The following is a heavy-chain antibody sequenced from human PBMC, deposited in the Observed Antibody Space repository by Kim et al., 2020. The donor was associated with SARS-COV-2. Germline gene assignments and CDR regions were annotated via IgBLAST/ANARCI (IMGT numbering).Heavy chain of an antibody. CDR2: INHSGST. Sequence: SETLSLTCAVYGGSFSGYYWSWIRQPPGEGLEWIGEINHSGSTNYNPSLKSRVTISVDTSKNQFSLKLSSVTAADTAVYYCARESLDSSGYYYLLGAFD. CDR1: GGSFSGYY. CDR3: ARESLDSSGYYYLLGAFD. D-gene: IGHD3-22*01. V-gene: IGHV4-34*01. J-gene: IGHJ3*02.